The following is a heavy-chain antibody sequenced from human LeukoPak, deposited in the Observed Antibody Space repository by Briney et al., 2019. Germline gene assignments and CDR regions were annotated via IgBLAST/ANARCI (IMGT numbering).Heavy chain of an antibody. D-gene: IGHD6-19*01. J-gene: IGHJ4*02. Sequence: SGGSLRLSCVASGLTFSSQWMTWVRQAPGKGLEWVSGISGNGDKTYYRDSVKGRFTISRDNSKNTLYLQMISLRAEDTAVYFCAKDPMSVVAGLYFDYWGQGTLVTVSS. CDR2: ISGNGDKT. CDR3: AKDPMSVVAGLYFDY. CDR1: GLTFSSQW. V-gene: IGHV3-23*01.